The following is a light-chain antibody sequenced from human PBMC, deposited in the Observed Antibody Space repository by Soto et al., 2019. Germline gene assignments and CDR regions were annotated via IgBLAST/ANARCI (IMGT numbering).Light chain of an antibody. CDR2: DAS. CDR3: QQRSDWPST. CDR1: PSVSSY. J-gene: IGKJ4*01. V-gene: IGKV3-11*01. Sequence: EILLTQSPATLSLSPGERATLSCRASPSVSSYLAWYQQKPGQAPRLLIYDASHRATGIPARFSGSGSGTDCTLTISSLEPDDFAVYYCQQRSDWPSTFGGGTKVQIK.